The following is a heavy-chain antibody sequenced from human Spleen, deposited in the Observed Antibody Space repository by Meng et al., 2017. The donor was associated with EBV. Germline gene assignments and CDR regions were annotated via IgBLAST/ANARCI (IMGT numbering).Heavy chain of an antibody. D-gene: IGHD3-16*01. J-gene: IGHJ5*02. CDR1: VCSISSSNW. CDR3: AQRERWGLDP. V-gene: IGHV4-4*02. CDR2: TYHSGST. Sequence: QVQREESVPGLGYPSGSLALPSAFSVCSISSSNWWNWVRQAPGKGLEWIGETYHSGSTSYNPSLESRVTISIDKSKNQVSLKLTSVTAADTAVYYCAQRERWGLDPWGQGTLVTVSS.